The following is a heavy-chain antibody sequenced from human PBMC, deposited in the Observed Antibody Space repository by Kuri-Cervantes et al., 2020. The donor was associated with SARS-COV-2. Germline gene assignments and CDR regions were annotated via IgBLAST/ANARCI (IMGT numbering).Heavy chain of an antibody. D-gene: IGHD2-2*01. Sequence: GSLRLSCTVSGGSISSSSYYWGWIRQPPGKGLEWIGSIYYSGSTYYNPSLKSRVTISVDTSKNQFSLKLSSVTAADTAVYYCARLVIPLVVAAYAYWGQGTLVTVSS. CDR1: GGSISSSSYY. CDR3: ARLVIPLVVAAYAY. V-gene: IGHV4-39*01. CDR2: IYYSGST. J-gene: IGHJ4*02.